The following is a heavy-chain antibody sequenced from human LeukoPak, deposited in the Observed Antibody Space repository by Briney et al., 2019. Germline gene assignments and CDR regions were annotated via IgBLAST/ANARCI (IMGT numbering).Heavy chain of an antibody. V-gene: IGHV3-21*01. D-gene: IGHD5-18*01. Sequence: PGGALRLSCAASGFTFSSYSMNWVRQAPGKGLEWVSSISSSSSYIYYADSVKGRFTISRDNAKNSLYLQMNSLRAEDTAVYYCARADWDTAMIDYWGQGTLVTVSS. J-gene: IGHJ4*02. CDR2: ISSSSSYI. CDR3: ARADWDTAMIDY. CDR1: GFTFSSYS.